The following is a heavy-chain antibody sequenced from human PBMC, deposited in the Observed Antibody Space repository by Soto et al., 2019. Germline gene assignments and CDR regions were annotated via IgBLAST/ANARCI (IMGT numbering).Heavy chain of an antibody. D-gene: IGHD3-22*01. CDR2: IYYSGTT. J-gene: IGHJ4*02. CDR1: GDSIRRYY. CDR3: ARASYYYNSTGYYYSGFDN. Sequence: SETLSLTCTVSGDSIRRYYWSWIRQPPGKGLEWIGYIYYSGTTNYNPSLKSRVTISVDTSQSQFSLTLTAVTAADTAVYFCARASYYYNSTGYYYSGFDNWGQGTQVTVPQ. V-gene: IGHV4-59*01.